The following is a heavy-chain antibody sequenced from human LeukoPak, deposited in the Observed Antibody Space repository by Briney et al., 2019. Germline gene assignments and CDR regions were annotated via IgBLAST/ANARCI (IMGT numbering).Heavy chain of an antibody. CDR2: INWNGGST. CDR3: ARLWGGNGYSGGSLNL. CDR1: GFTFDDYG. J-gene: IGHJ5*02. D-gene: IGHD3-16*01. Sequence: GGSLRLSCAASGFTFDDYGMSWVRQAPGKGLEWVSGINWNGGSTYYADSVKGRFTISRDNSKNTLYLQMDRLRAEVTAVYYCARLWGGNGYSGGSLNLWGQGTLVTVSS. V-gene: IGHV3-20*04.